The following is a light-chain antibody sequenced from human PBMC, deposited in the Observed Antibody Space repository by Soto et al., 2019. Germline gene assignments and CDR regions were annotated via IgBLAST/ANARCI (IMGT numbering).Light chain of an antibody. CDR2: GAS. V-gene: IGKV3-20*01. Sequence: ALTQSPCILSLSPGERATLSCRASQPITSNYLAWYQQRSGQAPRLLISGASSRATGVTDRFSGSGSGTDFTLTINRLEPEDFAVYYCQQYGDLPWTFGQGTKVDIK. J-gene: IGKJ1*01. CDR3: QQYGDLPWT. CDR1: QPITSNY.